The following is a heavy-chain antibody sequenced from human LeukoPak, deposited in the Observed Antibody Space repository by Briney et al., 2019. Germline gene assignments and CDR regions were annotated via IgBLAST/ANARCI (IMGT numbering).Heavy chain of an antibody. J-gene: IGHJ4*02. Sequence: GGSLRLSCAPSGFTFSSYGMHWVRQAPGKGLEWVAFIRYDGSNKYYADSVKGRFTISRDNSKNTLYLQMNSLRAEDTAVYYCAKDRGVVVPAAILDDYWGQGTLVTVSS. V-gene: IGHV3-30*02. D-gene: IGHD2-2*02. CDR2: IRYDGSNK. CDR1: GFTFSSYG. CDR3: AKDRGVVVPAAILDDY.